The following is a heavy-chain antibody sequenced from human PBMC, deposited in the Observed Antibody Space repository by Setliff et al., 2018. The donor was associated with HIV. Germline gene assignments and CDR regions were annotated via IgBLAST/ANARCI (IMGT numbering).Heavy chain of an antibody. J-gene: IGHJ3*01. Sequence: GESLKISCKASGYNFANYWIGWVRQRPEKGLEWMGIIYPGDSDTKYSPSFQGQVSISADKSTSTAFLQWISLKASDTATYYCARQPSGFLNPKDSFDFWGQGTRVTVSS. CDR1: GYNFANYW. V-gene: IGHV5-51*01. CDR3: ARQPSGFLNPKDSFDF. CDR2: IYPGDSDT.